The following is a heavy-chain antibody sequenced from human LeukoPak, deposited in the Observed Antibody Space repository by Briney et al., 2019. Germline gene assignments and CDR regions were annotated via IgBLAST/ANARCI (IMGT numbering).Heavy chain of an antibody. Sequence: GGSLRLSCAASGITFSSYEMNWVRQAPGKGLEWVAVISYDGSDKYYADSVKGRFTISRDNSKNTLYLQMNSLRAEDTAMYYCARFYCGGDCYFYFDYWGQGTLVTVSS. CDR2: ISYDGSDK. CDR3: ARFYCGGDCYFYFDY. J-gene: IGHJ4*02. D-gene: IGHD2-21*02. CDR1: GITFSSYE. V-gene: IGHV3-30*04.